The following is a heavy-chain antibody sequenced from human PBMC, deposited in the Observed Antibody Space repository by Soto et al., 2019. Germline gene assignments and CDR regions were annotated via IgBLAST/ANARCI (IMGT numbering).Heavy chain of an antibody. CDR2: IRRISDGGTT. V-gene: IGHV3-15*01. CDR1: GFTFSNTW. Sequence: EAQLVESGGGLVKPGGSLRLSCAASGFTFSNTWMSWVRQAPGKGLEWVGRIRRISDGGTTNYAAPVKGRFTISRDDSKNILFLEMSSLKTEDTVVYYCTRDGTDAFDIWGRGTMVTVSS. J-gene: IGHJ3*02. CDR3: TRDGTDAFDI.